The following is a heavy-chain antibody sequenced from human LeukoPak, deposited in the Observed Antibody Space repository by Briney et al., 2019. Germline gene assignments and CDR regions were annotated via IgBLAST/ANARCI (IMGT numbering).Heavy chain of an antibody. CDR3: ARQNTGQLDS. D-gene: IGHD2-8*02. V-gene: IGHV1-2*02. Sequence: GASVKVSCKASGYTFTDYYMHWVRQAPGPGLEWMGWINAKSGDTKYAQKFQARVTMTRDTSITTTYMEVSRLSSDDTAVYYCARQNTGQLDSWGQGTLVTVSS. CDR1: GYTFTDYY. J-gene: IGHJ5*01. CDR2: INAKSGDT.